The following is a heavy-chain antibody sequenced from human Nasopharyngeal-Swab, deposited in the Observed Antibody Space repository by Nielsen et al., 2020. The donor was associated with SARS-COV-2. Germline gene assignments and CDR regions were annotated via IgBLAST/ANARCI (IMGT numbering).Heavy chain of an antibody. CDR1: GFTVSSNY. CDR2: ISSSSSYI. V-gene: IGHV3-21*01. CDR3: AAATSLDYYYYYGMDV. J-gene: IGHJ6*02. D-gene: IGHD1-26*01. Sequence: GGSLRLSCAASGFTVSSNYMGWVRQAPGKGLEWVSSISSSSSYIYYADSVKGRFTISRDNAKNSLYLQMNSLRAEDTAVYYCAAATSLDYYYYYGMDVWGQGTTVTVSS.